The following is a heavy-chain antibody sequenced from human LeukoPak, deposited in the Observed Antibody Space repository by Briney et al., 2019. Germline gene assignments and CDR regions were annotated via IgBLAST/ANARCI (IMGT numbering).Heavy chain of an antibody. CDR2: IYYSGST. CDR3: AREVKGYGSSWYQNWFDP. CDR1: GGSISSGGYY. J-gene: IGHJ5*02. V-gene: IGHV4-30-4*01. D-gene: IGHD6-13*01. Sequence: SETLSLTCTVSGGSISSGGYYWSWIRQPPGKGLEWIGYIYYSGSTYYNPSLKSRVTTSIDTSKNQFSLKMSSVTAADTAVYYCAREVKGYGSSWYQNWFDPWGQGTLVTVSS.